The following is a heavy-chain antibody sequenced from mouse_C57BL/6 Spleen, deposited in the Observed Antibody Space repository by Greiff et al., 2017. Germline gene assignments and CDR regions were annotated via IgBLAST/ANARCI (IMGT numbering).Heavy chain of an antibody. Sequence: QVQLQQPGAELVKPGASVTMSCKASGYTFTSYWLTWVKQRPGQGLKWIGDIYPGSGSTNYNEKFKSKATLTVDTSSSTAYMQLSSLTSEDSAVYYCANYYGSSYFDYWGQGTTLTVSS. J-gene: IGHJ2*01. V-gene: IGHV1-55*01. CDR2: IYPGSGST. CDR3: ANYYGSSYFDY. D-gene: IGHD1-1*01. CDR1: GYTFTSYW.